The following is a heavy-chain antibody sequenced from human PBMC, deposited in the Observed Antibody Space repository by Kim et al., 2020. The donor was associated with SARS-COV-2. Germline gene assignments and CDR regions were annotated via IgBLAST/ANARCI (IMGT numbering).Heavy chain of an antibody. CDR3: ARDRTAFDY. CDR2: ISRSGSAI. V-gene: IGHV3-48*02. D-gene: IGHD1-1*01. Sequence: GGSLRLSCAVSGLTFSTTDMHWVRQAPGKGLEWIVYISRSGSAIVYADSVKGRFTISRDEAKNSIFLQMNSLRDEDTAVYYCARDRTAFDYLGQGTLVTVSS. CDR1: GLTFSTTD. J-gene: IGHJ4*02.